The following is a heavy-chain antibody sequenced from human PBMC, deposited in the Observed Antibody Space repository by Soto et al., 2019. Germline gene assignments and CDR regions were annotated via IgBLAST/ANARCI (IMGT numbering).Heavy chain of an antibody. CDR1: GLTFSRNW. D-gene: IGHD3-16*01. CDR3: ARGGDFNSLGR. CDR2: INSDGRNI. V-gene: IGHV3-74*01. J-gene: IGHJ3*01. Sequence: EVQLVESGGGLVQPGGSLRLSCAGSGLTFSRNWMYWVRQAPGKGLVWVSRINSDGRNINYADSVKGRFTIFRDNDKNTLYRQMNSVRVEDTAVDFCARGGDFNSLGRWGQGTMVTVSS.